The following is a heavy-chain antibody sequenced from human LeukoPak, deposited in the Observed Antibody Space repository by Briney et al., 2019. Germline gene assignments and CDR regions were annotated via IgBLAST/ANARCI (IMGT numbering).Heavy chain of an antibody. V-gene: IGHV1-69*05. CDR2: IIPIFGTA. J-gene: IGHJ6*03. CDR3: ATEYSSSPYYYYYYMDV. CDR1: GGTFSSYA. Sequence: SVKVSCKASGGTFSSYAISWVRQAPGQGLEWMGGIIPIFGTANYAQKFQGRVTITTDESTSTAYMELSSLRSEDTAVYYCATEYSSSPYYYYYYMDVWGKGTTVTVSS. D-gene: IGHD6-6*01.